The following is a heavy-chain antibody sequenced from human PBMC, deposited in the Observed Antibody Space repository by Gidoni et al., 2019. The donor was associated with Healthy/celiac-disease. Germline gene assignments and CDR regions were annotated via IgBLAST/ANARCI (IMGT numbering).Heavy chain of an antibody. D-gene: IGHD4-17*01. Sequence: QVQLQQWGAGLLKPSEPLSLTCAVYGGSFSGYYWSWIRQPPGKGLEWIGEINHSGSTNYNPSLKSRVTISVDTSKNQFSLKLSSVTAADTAVYYCARVGVTTWFGWGQGTLVTVSS. CDR3: ARVGVTTWFG. CDR2: INHSGST. CDR1: GGSFSGYY. V-gene: IGHV4-34*01. J-gene: IGHJ4*02.